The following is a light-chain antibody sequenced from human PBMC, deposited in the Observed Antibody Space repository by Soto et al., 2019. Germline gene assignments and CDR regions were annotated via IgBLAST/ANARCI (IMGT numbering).Light chain of an antibody. CDR2: NNN. CDR1: SSNIGSNY. J-gene: IGLJ1*01. CDR3: AAWYDSLRGYV. Sequence: QSVLTQSPSASGTPGQRVTISCSGSSSNIGSNYVYWYQQLPGAAPKLLIYNNNQRPSGVPDRFSGSKSATSASLALSGLRSEDEADYYCAAWYDSLRGYVFGTGTTVTVL. V-gene: IGLV1-47*02.